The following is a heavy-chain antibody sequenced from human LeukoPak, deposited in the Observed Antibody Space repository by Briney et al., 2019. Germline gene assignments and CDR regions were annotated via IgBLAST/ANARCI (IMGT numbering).Heavy chain of an antibody. J-gene: IGHJ4*02. CDR2: IYYSGST. CDR1: GGSISSGGYY. Sequence: PSETLSLTCTVSGGSISSGGYYWSWIRQHPGKGLEWIGYIYYSGSTYYNPSLKSRVTISVDTSKNQFSLKLSSATAADTAVYYCARVVTPAADFDYWGQGTLVTVSS. V-gene: IGHV4-31*03. CDR3: ARVVTPAADFDY. D-gene: IGHD4-23*01.